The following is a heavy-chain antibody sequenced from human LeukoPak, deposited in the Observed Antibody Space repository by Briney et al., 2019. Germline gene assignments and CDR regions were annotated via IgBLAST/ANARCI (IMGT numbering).Heavy chain of an antibody. CDR2: INPADSNT. CDR3: ARLYSGSDW. CDR1: GYSFTNYW. D-gene: IGHD5-12*01. J-gene: IGHJ4*02. Sequence: GESLKISCKGSGYSFTNYWLGWVRQMPGKGPEWMGIINPADSNTRYSPSFQGQVTISADKSISTAYLQWSSLQASDTAMYYCARLYSGSDWWGQGTLVTVSS. V-gene: IGHV5-51*01.